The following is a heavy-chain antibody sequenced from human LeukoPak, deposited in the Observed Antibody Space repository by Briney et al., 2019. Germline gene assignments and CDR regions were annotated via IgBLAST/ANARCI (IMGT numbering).Heavy chain of an antibody. CDR3: ARENYDILTGYSPSGFDY. D-gene: IGHD3-9*01. V-gene: IGHV3-21*01. CDR2: ISSSSSYI. Sequence: PGGSLRLSCAASGFTFSSYSMNWVRQAPGKGLEWVSSISSSSSYIYYADSVKGRFTISRDNAKNSLYLQMNSLRAEDTAVYYCARENYDILTGYSPSGFDYWGQGTLVTVSS. CDR1: GFTFSSYS. J-gene: IGHJ4*02.